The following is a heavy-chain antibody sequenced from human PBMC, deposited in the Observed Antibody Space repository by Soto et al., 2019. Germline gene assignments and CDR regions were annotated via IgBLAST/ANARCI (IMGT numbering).Heavy chain of an antibody. J-gene: IGHJ5*02. CDR2: IYYSGST. CDR3: ARVFDHNWFDP. CDR1: GGSISSGDYY. Sequence: QVQLQESGPGLVKPSQTLSITCTVSGGSISSGDYYWSWIRRPPGKGLEWIGYIYYSGSTYYNPSLRTRVTISVDTSKNQFSLKLSSVTAADTAVYFCARVFDHNWFDPWGQGTLVTVSS. D-gene: IGHD3-9*01. V-gene: IGHV4-30-4*01.